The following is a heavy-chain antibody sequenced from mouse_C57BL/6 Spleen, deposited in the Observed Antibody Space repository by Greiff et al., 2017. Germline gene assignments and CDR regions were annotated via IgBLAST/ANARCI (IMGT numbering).Heavy chain of an antibody. Sequence: QVQLQQSGPGLVQPSQSLSITCTVSGFSLTSYGVHWVRQSPGKGLAWLGVIWSGGSTDYNAAFISRLSISKDNSKSQVFFKMNSLQADDTAIYDCARNADYDGYSCADGGQGTLVTVSA. CDR1: GFSLTSYG. CDR2: IWSGGST. J-gene: IGHJ3*01. CDR3: ARNADYDGYSCAD. V-gene: IGHV2-2*01. D-gene: IGHD2-3*01.